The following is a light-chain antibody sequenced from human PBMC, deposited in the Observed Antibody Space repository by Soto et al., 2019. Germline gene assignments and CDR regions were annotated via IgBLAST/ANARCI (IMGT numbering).Light chain of an antibody. J-gene: IGKJ4*01. CDR1: QGISSW. V-gene: IGKV1-12*01. Sequence: DIQMTQSPSSVSASVGDRITITCRASQGISSWLAWYQQKPGKAPKLLIYTASSLQSRVPSRFSGRGYATDFTHTIISLQPEDFATYYCQQADNFPLTFATGTKVDIK. CDR2: TAS. CDR3: QQADNFPLT.